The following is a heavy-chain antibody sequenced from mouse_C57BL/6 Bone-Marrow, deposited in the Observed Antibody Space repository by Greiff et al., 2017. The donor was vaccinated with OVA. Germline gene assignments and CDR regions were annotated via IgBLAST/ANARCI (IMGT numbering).Heavy chain of an antibody. CDR2: INSDGGGT. J-gene: IGHJ3*02. CDR3: ARLTR. V-gene: IGHV5-2*01. CDR1: EYEFPSHD. Sequence: EVQLVESGGGLVQPGESLKLSCASNEYEFPSHDMSWVRQTPEKRLELVAAINSDGGGTYYPACMERRFIIARENTKKTLDLKMSSLRSEDTAWYYGARLTRWGQGTLVTVSA.